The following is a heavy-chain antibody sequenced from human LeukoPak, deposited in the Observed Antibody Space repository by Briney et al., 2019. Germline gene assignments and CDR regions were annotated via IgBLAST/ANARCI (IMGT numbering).Heavy chain of an antibody. D-gene: IGHD3-9*01. CDR1: GFTFSSYD. V-gene: IGHV3-13*01. Sequence: PGGSLRLSCAASGFTFSSYDMHWVRQATGKGLEWVSAIGTAGDTYYPGSVKGRFTISRENAKNSLYLQMNSLRAGDTAVYYCARDAYYYDILTGLKGHYGMDVWGQGTTVTVSS. CDR2: IGTAGDT. CDR3: ARDAYYYDILTGLKGHYGMDV. J-gene: IGHJ6*02.